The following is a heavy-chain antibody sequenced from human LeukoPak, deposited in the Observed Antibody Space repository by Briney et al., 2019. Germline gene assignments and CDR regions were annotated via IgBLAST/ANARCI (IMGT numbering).Heavy chain of an antibody. J-gene: IGHJ4*02. D-gene: IGHD3-22*01. CDR2: INPNSGGT. V-gene: IGHV1-2*02. CDR1: GYTFTGYY. CDR3: ARDFRGHYYYDSSGYYGGLRYYFDY. Sequence: GASVKVSCKASGYTFTGYYMHWVRQAPGQGLEWMGWINPNSGGTNYAQKFQGRVTMTRDTSISTAYMELSRLRSDDTAVYYCARDFRGHYYYDSSGYYGGLRYYFDYWGQGTLVTVSS.